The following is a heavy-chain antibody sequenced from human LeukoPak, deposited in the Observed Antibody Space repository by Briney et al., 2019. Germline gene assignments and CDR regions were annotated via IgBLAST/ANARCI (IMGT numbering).Heavy chain of an antibody. CDR2: IYYSGST. CDR3: ARHYEIKNRYYFDY. D-gene: IGHD3-9*01. J-gene: IGHJ4*02. CDR1: AGSISSYY. V-gene: IGHV4-59*01. Sequence: SETLSLTCTVSAGSISSYYWSWIRQPPGRGLEWIGYIYYSGSTNYNPSLKSRVTISVDTSKNQFSLKLSSVTAADTAVYYCARHYEIKNRYYFDYWGQGTLVTVSS.